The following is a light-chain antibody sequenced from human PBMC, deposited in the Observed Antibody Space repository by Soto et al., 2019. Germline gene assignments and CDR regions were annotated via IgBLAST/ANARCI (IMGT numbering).Light chain of an antibody. Sequence: EIVMTQSPDTLSVSPGERATLSCRASQSVSNNYLAWYQQKPGQTPRLLIYDASTRAAGVPARFSGSGSGTDFTLTISSLQSEDFAVYYCQQYSNWPPITFGQGTRLEIK. CDR1: QSVSNN. V-gene: IGKV3-15*01. CDR2: DAS. J-gene: IGKJ5*01. CDR3: QQYSNWPPIT.